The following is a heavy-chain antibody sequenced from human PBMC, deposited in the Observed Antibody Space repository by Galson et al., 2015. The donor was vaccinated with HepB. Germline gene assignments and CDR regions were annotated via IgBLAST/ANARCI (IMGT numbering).Heavy chain of an antibody. Sequence: SVKVSCKASGYTFTSYDINWVRQATGQGLEWMGWMNPNSGNTGYAQKFQGRVTMTRNTSISTAYMELSSLRSEDTAVYYCARGRGRHYCSSTSCHGAWFDPWGQGTLVTVSS. CDR2: MNPNSGNT. CDR1: GYTFTSYD. D-gene: IGHD2-2*01. V-gene: IGHV1-8*01. J-gene: IGHJ5*02. CDR3: ARGRGRHYCSSTSCHGAWFDP.